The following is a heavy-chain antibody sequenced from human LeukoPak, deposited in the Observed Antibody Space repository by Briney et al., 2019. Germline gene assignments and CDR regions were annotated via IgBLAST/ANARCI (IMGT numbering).Heavy chain of an antibody. D-gene: IGHD3-10*01. V-gene: IGHV4-38-2*02. CDR3: ARESNVLLWFGEHYYFDY. Sequence: PSETLSLTCTVSGYSISSGYYWGWIRQPPGKGLEWIGSIYHSGSTYYNPSLKSRVTISVDTSKNQFSLKLSSVTAADTAVYYCARESNVLLWFGEHYYFDYWGQGTLVTVSS. CDR1: GYSISSGYY. CDR2: IYHSGST. J-gene: IGHJ4*02.